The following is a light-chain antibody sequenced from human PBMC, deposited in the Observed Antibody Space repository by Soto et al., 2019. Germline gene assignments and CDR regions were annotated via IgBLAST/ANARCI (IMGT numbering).Light chain of an antibody. CDR3: QKYNNWPPSSFT. J-gene: IGKJ2*01. V-gene: IGKV3-15*01. CDR1: QSVSSN. Sequence: EIVMTQSPATLSVSPGERATLSCRASQSVSSNLAWYQQKPGQAPRLLIYGASTRATGIPARFSGSGSGTEFTLTISSLQSEDFAVYYCQKYNNWPPSSFTFGQGTKLEIK. CDR2: GAS.